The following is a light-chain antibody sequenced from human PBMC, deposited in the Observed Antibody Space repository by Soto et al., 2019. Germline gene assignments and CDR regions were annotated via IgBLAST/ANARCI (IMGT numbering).Light chain of an antibody. Sequence: EIVMTQSPGTLSLSPGERATLSCRASQSVSDGYLAWYQQKPDQAPRLVISGAFTGATGIPDRFRGSGSGTDFTLTISRLEPEDFAVYYCQQYGSTPYTFGQGTILEIK. V-gene: IGKV3-20*01. CDR3: QQYGSTPYT. CDR2: GAF. CDR1: QSVSDGY. J-gene: IGKJ2*01.